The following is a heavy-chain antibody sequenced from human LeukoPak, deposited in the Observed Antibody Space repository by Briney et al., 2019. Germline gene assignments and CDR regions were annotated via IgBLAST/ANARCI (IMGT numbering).Heavy chain of an antibody. D-gene: IGHD4-23*01. CDR3: ARAATVAVSPYDY. CDR2: INHSGST. J-gene: IGHJ4*02. V-gene: IGHV4-34*01. Sequence: SETLSLTCAVYGGSFSGYYWSWIRQPPGKVLEWIGEINHSGSTNYNPSLKSRVTISVDTSKNQFSLKLSSVTAADTAVYYCARAATVAVSPYDYWGQGTLVTVSS. CDR1: GGSFSGYY.